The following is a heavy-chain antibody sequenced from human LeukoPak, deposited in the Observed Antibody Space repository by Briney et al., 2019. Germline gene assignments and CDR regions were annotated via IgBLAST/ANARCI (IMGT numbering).Heavy chain of an antibody. V-gene: IGHV3-11*05. J-gene: IGHJ4*02. CDR2: ISSSSSYT. CDR3: AREYSYGIDY. CDR1: GFTFSDYY. D-gene: IGHD5-18*01. Sequence: GGSLRLSCAASGFTFSDYYMSWIRQAPGKGLEWVSYISSSSSYTNYADSVKGRFTISRDNSKNTLDLQMNSLRAEDTAVYYCAREYSYGIDYWGQGTQVTVSS.